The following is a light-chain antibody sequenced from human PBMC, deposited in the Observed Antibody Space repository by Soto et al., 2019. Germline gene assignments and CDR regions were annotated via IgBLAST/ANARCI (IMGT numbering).Light chain of an antibody. Sequence: EIVMTQSPATLSVSPGETATLSCRASQSVSTTLVWYQQKPGQAPRLLIYGASTRATGIPARFSGSGSGTEFTLTISSLQSEDFAVYYCQQYHNWPPWTFGQGTRVQI. V-gene: IGKV3-15*01. CDR3: QQYHNWPPWT. J-gene: IGKJ1*01. CDR1: QSVSTT. CDR2: GAS.